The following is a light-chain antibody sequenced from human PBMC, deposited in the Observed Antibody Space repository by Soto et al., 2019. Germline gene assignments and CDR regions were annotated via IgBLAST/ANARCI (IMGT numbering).Light chain of an antibody. V-gene: IGLV2-14*01. J-gene: IGLJ2*01. Sequence: QSVLTQPASVSGSPGQSITISCTGTNSDVGGYSYVSWYQQHPGKAPKLMIFEVSNRPSGVSNRFSGSKSGNTASLTISGLQAEDEADYYCSSYSGSTTLLFGGGTKVTVL. CDR3: SSYSGSTTLL. CDR2: EVS. CDR1: NSDVGGYSY.